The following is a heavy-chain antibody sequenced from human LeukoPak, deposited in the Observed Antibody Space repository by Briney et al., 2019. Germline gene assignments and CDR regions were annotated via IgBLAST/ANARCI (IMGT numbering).Heavy chain of an antibody. J-gene: IGHJ3*02. CDR2: IYHSGST. Sequence: KPSGTLSLTCAVSGGSISSSNRWSWVRQPPGKGLEWIGEIYHSGSTNYNPSLKSRVTISVDKSKNQFSLKLSSVTAADTAVYYCAREEGTAAGYAFDIWGQGTMVTVSS. V-gene: IGHV4-4*02. D-gene: IGHD6-13*01. CDR1: GGSISSSNR. CDR3: AREEGTAAGYAFDI.